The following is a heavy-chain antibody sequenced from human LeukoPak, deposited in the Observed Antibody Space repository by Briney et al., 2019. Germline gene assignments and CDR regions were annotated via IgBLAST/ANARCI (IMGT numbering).Heavy chain of an antibody. J-gene: IGHJ4*02. CDR3: ARDSAVRGVIYFDY. V-gene: IGHV4-39*07. CDR2: IYYSGST. CDR1: GGSISSSSYY. Sequence: SETLSLTCTVSGGSISSSSYYWGWIRQPPGKGLEWIGSIYYSGSTYYNPSLKSRVTISVDTSKNQFSLKLSSVTAADTAVYYCARDSAVRGVIYFDYWGQGTLVTVSS. D-gene: IGHD3-10*01.